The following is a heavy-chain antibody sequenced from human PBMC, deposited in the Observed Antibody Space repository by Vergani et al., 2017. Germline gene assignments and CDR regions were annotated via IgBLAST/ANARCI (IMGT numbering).Heavy chain of an antibody. V-gene: IGHV4-39*01. D-gene: IGHD6-13*01. CDR1: GGSISSSSYY. CDR2: IYYSGST. CDR3: ATHLQPRIAAAGLADY. Sequence: QLQLQESGPGLVKPSETLSLTCTVSGGSISSSSYYWGWIRQPPGKGLEWIGRIYYSGSTYYNPSLKSRVTISVDTSKNQFSLKLSSVTAADTAVYYCATHLQPRIAAAGLADYWGQGTLGTVSS. J-gene: IGHJ4*02.